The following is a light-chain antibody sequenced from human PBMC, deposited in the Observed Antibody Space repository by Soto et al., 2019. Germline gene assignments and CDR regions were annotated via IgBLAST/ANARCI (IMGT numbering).Light chain of an antibody. Sequence: QSALTQEPSASGTAGQGVTISCSGSDSNIGSNSVYWYQHLPKTAPKLLIYYNNQRPSGVPDRFSGSRSGTSASLAISGIRSEDEADYYCAAWDDSLRAGVFGTGTKVTVL. CDR2: YNN. CDR3: AAWDDSLRAGV. J-gene: IGLJ1*01. CDR1: DSNIGSNS. V-gene: IGLV1-47*02.